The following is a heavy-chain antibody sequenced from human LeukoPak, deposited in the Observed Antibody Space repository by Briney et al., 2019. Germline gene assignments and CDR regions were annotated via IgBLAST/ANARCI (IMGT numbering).Heavy chain of an antibody. Sequence: GRSLRLSCAASGFTFTTYDIHWVRQAPGKGLEWVALISYDGNNKYYGDSVKGRFTVSRVNSKNTLYLQMNSLRAEDTAVYYCAKDQRWESPHYLDSWGQGTLVTVSS. CDR2: ISYDGNNK. D-gene: IGHD1-26*01. CDR1: GFTFTTYD. V-gene: IGHV3-30*18. CDR3: AKDQRWESPHYLDS. J-gene: IGHJ4*02.